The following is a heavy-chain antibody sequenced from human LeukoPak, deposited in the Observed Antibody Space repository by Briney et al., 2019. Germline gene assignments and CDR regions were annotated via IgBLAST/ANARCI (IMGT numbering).Heavy chain of an antibody. D-gene: IGHD1-7*01. CDR3: AREGNYIVFDF. CDR2: ISSSGSTI. V-gene: IGHV3-48*03. CDR1: GFTFSSYE. J-gene: IGHJ4*02. Sequence: GGSLRLSCAASGFTFSSYEMNWVRQAPGKGLEWVSYISSSGSTIYYADSVKGRFTISRDNAKNSLYLQINSLRAEDTAVYCCAREGNYIVFDFWGQGALLTVSS.